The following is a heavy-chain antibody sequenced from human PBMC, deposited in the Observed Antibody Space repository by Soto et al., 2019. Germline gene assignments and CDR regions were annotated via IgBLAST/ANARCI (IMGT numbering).Heavy chain of an antibody. CDR3: ARMGYSSSYLDY. CDR1: KFNFSRYW. J-gene: IGHJ4*02. D-gene: IGHD6-13*01. Sequence: GSLRLACAASKFNFSRYWRTWVRQAPGKGLEWVANINQDGSQKYYVDSMKGRFTISRDNAKNSLYLQINSLRAEDTAVYYCARMGYSSSYLDYWGQGTVDTVSS. CDR2: INQDGSQK. V-gene: IGHV3-7*01.